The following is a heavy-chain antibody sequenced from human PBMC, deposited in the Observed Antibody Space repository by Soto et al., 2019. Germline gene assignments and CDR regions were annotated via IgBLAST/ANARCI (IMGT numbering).Heavy chain of an antibody. V-gene: IGHV3-30*18. Sequence: QVQLVESGGGVVQPGRSLRLSCAASGFTFSSYGMHWVRQAPGKGLEWVAVISYDGSNKYYADSVKGRFTISRDNSKNTLYLQMNSLRAEDTAVYYCAKETGYSYGYAAYYYYGMDLWGQRTTVTVSS. J-gene: IGHJ6*02. CDR2: ISYDGSNK. CDR1: GFTFSSYG. CDR3: AKETGYSYGYAAYYYYGMDL. D-gene: IGHD5-18*01.